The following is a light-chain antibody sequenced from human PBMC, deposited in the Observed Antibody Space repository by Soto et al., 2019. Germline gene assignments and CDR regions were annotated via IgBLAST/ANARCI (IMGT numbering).Light chain of an antibody. CDR3: SSYTAISTDV. J-gene: IGLJ1*01. V-gene: IGLV2-14*01. Sequence: QSALTQPASVSGSPGQSITISCTATSSDIGGSNYVSWLQQHPGKAPKLIIYEVSNRPSGVSDRFSGSKSGKTASLTISGLQAEDEAAYYCSSYTAISTDVFGSGTKLTVL. CDR2: EVS. CDR1: SSDIGGSNY.